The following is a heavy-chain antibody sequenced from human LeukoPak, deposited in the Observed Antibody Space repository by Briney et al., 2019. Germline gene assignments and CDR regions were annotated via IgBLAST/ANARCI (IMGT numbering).Heavy chain of an antibody. V-gene: IGHV3-23*01. CDR2: ISGSGDNT. Sequence: PGGSLRLSRAASGFTFSSYAMSWVRQAPGKGLEWVSSISGSGDNTYYADSVKGRFTISRDNSKNTLFLQMNSLRVEDTAVYYCARGVFNWGQGTLVTVSS. CDR3: ARGVFN. CDR1: GFTFSSYA. D-gene: IGHD3-10*01. J-gene: IGHJ4*02.